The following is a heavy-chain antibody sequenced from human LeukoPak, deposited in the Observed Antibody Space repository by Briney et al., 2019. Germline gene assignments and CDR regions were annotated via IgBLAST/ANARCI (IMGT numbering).Heavy chain of an antibody. D-gene: IGHD5-18*01. J-gene: IGHJ6*02. CDR1: GYTFTSYY. Sequence: ASVTVSCKASGYTFTSYYMHWVRQAPGQGLEWMGIINPSGGSTSYAQKFQGRVTMTRDTSTSTVYMELSSLRSEDTAVYYCARSDPVGYSYGTEYYYYGMDVWGQGTTVTVSS. CDR2: INPSGGST. V-gene: IGHV1-46*01. CDR3: ARSDPVGYSYGTEYYYYGMDV.